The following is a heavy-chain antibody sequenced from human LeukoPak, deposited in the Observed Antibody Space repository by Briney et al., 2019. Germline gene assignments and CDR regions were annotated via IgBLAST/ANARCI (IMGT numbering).Heavy chain of an antibody. J-gene: IGHJ4*02. D-gene: IGHD2-2*01. CDR1: GFTFSSYA. Sequence: GSLRLSCAASGFTFSSYAMSWVRQAPGKGLEWVSAISGSGGSTYYADSVKGRFTISRDNSKNTLYLQMNSLGAEDTAVYYCAKHQLVVVPAANDYWGQGTLVTVSS. CDR3: AKHQLVVVPAANDY. V-gene: IGHV3-23*01. CDR2: ISGSGGST.